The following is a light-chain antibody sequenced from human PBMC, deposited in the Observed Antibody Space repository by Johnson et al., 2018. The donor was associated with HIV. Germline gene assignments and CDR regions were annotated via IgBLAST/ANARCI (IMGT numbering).Light chain of an antibody. J-gene: IGLJ1*01. V-gene: IGLV1-51*02. CDR3: GTGDSSLRKV. CDR2: ENN. Sequence: QSVLTQPPSVSAAPGQKVTISCSGSSSNIGNNYVSWYRQLPGTAPKLLIYENNKRPSGIPDRFSGSKSGTSATLGITGLQTGDEADYYCGTGDSSLRKVFGNGTKVTVL. CDR1: SSNIGNNY.